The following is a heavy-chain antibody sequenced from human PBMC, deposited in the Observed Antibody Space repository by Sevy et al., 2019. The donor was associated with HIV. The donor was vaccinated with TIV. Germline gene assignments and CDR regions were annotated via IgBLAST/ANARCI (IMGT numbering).Heavy chain of an antibody. J-gene: IGHJ4*02. V-gene: IGHV3-23*01. CDR2: ISGSGGST. CDR3: AKGVYYDILTGYHDY. Sequence: GGSLRLSCAASGFTFSSYAMSWVRHAPGKGLEWVSAISGSGGSTYYADSVKGRFTISRDNSKNTLYLQMNSPRAEDTAVYYCAKGVYYDILTGYHDYWGQGTLVTVSS. D-gene: IGHD3-9*01. CDR1: GFTFSSYA.